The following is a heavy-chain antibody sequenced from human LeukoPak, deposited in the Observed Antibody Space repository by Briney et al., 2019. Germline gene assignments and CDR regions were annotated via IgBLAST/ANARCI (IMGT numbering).Heavy chain of an antibody. CDR2: IRSKAYGGTT. D-gene: IGHD1-1*01. V-gene: IGHV3-49*04. CDR3: TRVVDWNGYYYYMDV. Sequence: GGSLRLSCTASGFTFGDYAMSWVRQAPGKGLERVGFIRSKAYGGTTEYAASVKGRFTISRDDSKSIAYLQMNSLKTEDTAVYYCTRVVDWNGYYYYMDVWGKGTTVTVSS. J-gene: IGHJ6*03. CDR1: GFTFGDYA.